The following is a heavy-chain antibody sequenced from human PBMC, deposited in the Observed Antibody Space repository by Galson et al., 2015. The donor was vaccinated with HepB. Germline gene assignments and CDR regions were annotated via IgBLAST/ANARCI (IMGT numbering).Heavy chain of an antibody. Sequence: SLRLSCAASGFTFSSYGMHWVRQAPGKGLEWVAVIWYDGSNKYYADSVKGRFTISRDDSENTLYFQMNSLRAEDTAVYYCASGSYSPPGAYYFDYWGQGTLVTVSS. D-gene: IGHD1-26*01. CDR2: IWYDGSNK. J-gene: IGHJ4*02. CDR1: GFTFSSYG. V-gene: IGHV3-33*01. CDR3: ASGSYSPPGAYYFDY.